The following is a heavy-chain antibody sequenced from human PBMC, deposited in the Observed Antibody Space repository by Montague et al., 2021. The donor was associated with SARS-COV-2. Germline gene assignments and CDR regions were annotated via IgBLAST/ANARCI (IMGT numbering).Heavy chain of an antibody. CDR1: GGSISSYY. CDR3: VGVGVSDWYSFFDY. J-gene: IGHJ4*02. Sequence: SETLSLTCTVSGGSISSYYWSCIRQPPGKGLEWIGYIFNSGSTNXNPSLKSRVTISVDTSKNQLSLRLRSVTAADTAVYYCVGVGVSDWYSFFDYWGQGTLVTVSS. V-gene: IGHV4-59*01. CDR2: IFNSGST. D-gene: IGHD2-15*01.